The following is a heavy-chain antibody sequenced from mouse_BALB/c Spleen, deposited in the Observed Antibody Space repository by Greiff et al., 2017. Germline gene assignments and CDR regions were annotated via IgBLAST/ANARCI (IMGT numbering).Heavy chain of an antibody. CDR1: GFSLTSYG. D-gene: IGHD1-1*02. J-gene: IGHJ3*01. V-gene: IGHV2-9*02. Sequence: QVQLKESGPGLVAPSQSLSITCTVSGFSLTSYGVHWVRQPPGKGLEWLGVIWAGGSTNYNSALMSRLSISKDNSKSQVFLKMNSLQTDDTAMYYCSYGAWFAYWGQGTLVTVSA. CDR3: SYGAWFAY. CDR2: IWAGGST.